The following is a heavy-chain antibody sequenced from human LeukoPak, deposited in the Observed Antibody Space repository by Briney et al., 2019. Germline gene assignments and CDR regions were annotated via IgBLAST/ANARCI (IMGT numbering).Heavy chain of an antibody. J-gene: IGHJ3*02. CDR1: GGSTNNYY. Sequence: PSETLSLTCTVSGGSTNNYYWSWIRQPAGKGLEWIGRIYTRGSTNYNPSLKSRVTMSVDTSKNQFSLKLSSVTAADTAVYYCARGRYCSADICSGGDAFDIWGQGTMVSVSS. D-gene: IGHD2-15*01. CDR2: IYTRGST. V-gene: IGHV4-4*07. CDR3: ARGRYCSADICSGGDAFDI.